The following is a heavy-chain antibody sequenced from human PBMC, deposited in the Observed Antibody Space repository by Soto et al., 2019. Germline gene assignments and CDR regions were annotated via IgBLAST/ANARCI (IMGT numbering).Heavy chain of an antibody. CDR1: CYTFTSYG. J-gene: IGHJ4*02. D-gene: IGHD2-15*01. CDR3: ARGRLGYCSGGSCYSPIDY. CDR2: ISAYNGNT. Sequence: QVQLVQSGAEGKKPGASVKVSCKASCYTFTSYGISWVRQAPGQGLEWMGWISAYNGNTNYAQKLQGRVTMTTGTSTSTAYMELRSLRSDDTAVYYCARGRLGYCSGGSCYSPIDYWGQGTLVTVSS. V-gene: IGHV1-18*01.